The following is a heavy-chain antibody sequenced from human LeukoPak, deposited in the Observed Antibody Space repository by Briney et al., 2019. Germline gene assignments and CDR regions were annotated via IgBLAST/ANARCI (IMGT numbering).Heavy chain of an antibody. CDR2: ISGNNDNP. CDR1: GYTFSNFG. CDR3: ARDGTSTDDY. V-gene: IGHV1-18*01. Sequence: ASVKVSCKASGYTFSNFGISWVRQAPGQGLEWMGWISGNNDNPDYGQKFQGRLTVTTDSSTNTAYMELRNLRSDDTAVYYCARDGTSTDDYWGQGTLVTVSS. J-gene: IGHJ4*02. D-gene: IGHD2-2*01.